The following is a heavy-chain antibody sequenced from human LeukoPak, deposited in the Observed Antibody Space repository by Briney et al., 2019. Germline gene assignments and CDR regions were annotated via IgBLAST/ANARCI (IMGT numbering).Heavy chain of an antibody. D-gene: IGHD3-10*01. CDR2: ISSSSSYI. Sequence: GGSLRLSCAASGFTFTSYSMNWVRQAPGKGLEWVSSISSSSSYIYYADSVKGRFTISRDNAKNSLDLQMNSLRVEDTGIYYCVKVAKYYYGSETYYFFEHWGQGTPVTASS. J-gene: IGHJ4*02. V-gene: IGHV3-21*01. CDR3: VKVAKYYYGSETYYFFEH. CDR1: GFTFTSYS.